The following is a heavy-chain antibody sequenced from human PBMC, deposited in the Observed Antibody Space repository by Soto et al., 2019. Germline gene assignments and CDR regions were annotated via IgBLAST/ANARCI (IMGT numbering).Heavy chain of an antibody. CDR2: ISGSGGST. CDR3: AKPPITIFGVAQYYFDY. Sequence: GGSLRLSCAASGFTFSSYAMSWVRQAPGKGLEWVSAISGSGGSTYYADSVKGRFTISRDNSKNTLYLQMNSLRAEDTAVYYCAKPPITIFGVAQYYFDYWGQGTLVTV. CDR1: GFTFSSYA. J-gene: IGHJ4*02. D-gene: IGHD3-3*01. V-gene: IGHV3-23*01.